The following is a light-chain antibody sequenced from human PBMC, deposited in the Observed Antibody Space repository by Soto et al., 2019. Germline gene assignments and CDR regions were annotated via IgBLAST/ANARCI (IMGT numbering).Light chain of an antibody. CDR1: QSVSNNY. Sequence: IVLTQSPGTLSMSPGARATLSCRASQSVSNNYLAWYQQKPVQAPRRLIFAASSRATGSPDRFSGSVSGTDFTLNSRRLEPEAFAMYHCQQYDTYSPRLAFGGGTTVESK. CDR2: AAS. J-gene: IGKJ4*01. V-gene: IGKV3-20*01. CDR3: QQYDTYSPRLA.